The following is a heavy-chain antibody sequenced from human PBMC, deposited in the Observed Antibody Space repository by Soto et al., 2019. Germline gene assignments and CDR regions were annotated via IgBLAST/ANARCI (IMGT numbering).Heavy chain of an antibody. D-gene: IGHD3-3*01. CDR3: AADREFLDPPAGY. J-gene: IGHJ4*02. CDR2: IVVGSGNT. V-gene: IGHV1-58*01. CDR1: EFTFTSSA. Sequence: QMQLVQSGPEVKKPGTSVKVSCKASEFTFTSSAVQWVRQARGQRLEWIGWIVVGSGNTNYAQKFQERVTITRDMSTSTAYMELSSLRSEDTAVYYCAADREFLDPPAGYWGQGTLVTVSS.